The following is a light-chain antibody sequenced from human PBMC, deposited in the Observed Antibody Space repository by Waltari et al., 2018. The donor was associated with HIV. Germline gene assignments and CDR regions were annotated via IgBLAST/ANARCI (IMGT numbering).Light chain of an antibody. V-gene: IGLV1-51*01. Sequence: QSFLPHPPSFSAAPRQNDAISCSVRSSNIWTDYVSWYQHVPGSAPKLLIYDNDKRPSGTPDRFSGSKSGTSATLDITGLQTGDGADYYCGTWDRSLGGGVFGGGTKLTVL. CDR1: SSNIWTDY. J-gene: IGLJ3*02. CDR3: GTWDRSLGGGV. CDR2: DND.